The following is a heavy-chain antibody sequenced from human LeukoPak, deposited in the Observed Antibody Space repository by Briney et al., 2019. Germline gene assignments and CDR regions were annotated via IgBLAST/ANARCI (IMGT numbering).Heavy chain of an antibody. CDR2: ITNDGTI. Sequence: GGSLRLSCAASGFTFSSYMMHWVRQAPGKGPVWVSHITNDGTIRYADSVKGRFTISRDNAKNTLYLQMNSLRAEDTAVYYCARDWRGSLDYWGQGTLVTVSS. D-gene: IGHD1-26*01. CDR3: ARDWRGSLDY. CDR1: GFTFSSYM. J-gene: IGHJ4*02. V-gene: IGHV3-74*01.